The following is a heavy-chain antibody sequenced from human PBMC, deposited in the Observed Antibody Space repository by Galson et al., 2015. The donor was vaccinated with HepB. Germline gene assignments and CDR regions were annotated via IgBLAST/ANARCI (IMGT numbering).Heavy chain of an antibody. D-gene: IGHD6-19*01. CDR2: IWKDGSNK. Sequence: SLRLSCAASGFAFGNYGMLWARQAPGKGLEWMALIWKDGSNKHYADSLKGRFRISRDNTKNTLFLEADSLRAEDTAVYYCAREDATITVAALEYWGQGVLVTVSS. CDR1: GFAFGNYG. V-gene: IGHV3-33*01. J-gene: IGHJ4*02. CDR3: AREDATITVAALEY.